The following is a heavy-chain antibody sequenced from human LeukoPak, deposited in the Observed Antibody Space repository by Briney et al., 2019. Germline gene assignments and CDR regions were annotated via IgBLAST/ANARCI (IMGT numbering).Heavy chain of an antibody. CDR2: INHSGST. CDR3: ARGGLVVVAATANWFDP. D-gene: IGHD2-15*01. J-gene: IGHJ5*02. Sequence: PSETLSLTCAVYGGSFSGYYWSWIRQPPGKGLEWIGEINHSGSTNYNPSLTSRVTISVDTSKNQFSLKLSSVTAADTAVYYCARGGLVVVAATANWFDPWGQGTLVTVSS. CDR1: GGSFSGYY. V-gene: IGHV4-34*01.